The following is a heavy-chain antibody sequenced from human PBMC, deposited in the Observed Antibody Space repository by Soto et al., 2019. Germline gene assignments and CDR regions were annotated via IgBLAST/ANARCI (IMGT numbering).Heavy chain of an antibody. CDR2: INGGNGNT. CDR1: GYTFTNYA. D-gene: IGHD6-25*01. Sequence: QVHLVQSGAEVKKPGASVKVSCKASGYTFTNYAMHWVRQAPGQRPEWMGWINGGNGNTKYSPKLQDRVTITRDTSASTAYMELSSLRSEDTALYYCARDGVAAGNINFDYWGQGTLVTVSS. V-gene: IGHV1-3*01. J-gene: IGHJ4*02. CDR3: ARDGVAAGNINFDY.